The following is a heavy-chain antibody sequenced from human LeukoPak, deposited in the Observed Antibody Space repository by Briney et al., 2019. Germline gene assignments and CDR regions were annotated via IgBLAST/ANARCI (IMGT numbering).Heavy chain of an antibody. CDR2: MSGNGYYI. CDR3: AKVGYYYSSGYSSPYYFDY. Sequence: GVSVRLSCAASGFPFSTYDVLWVPDATGKGLEGVSDMSGNGYYIYYAHSVRGRFTISRDNSKITMYLQMNSLRVEDTAVYYCAKVGYYYSSGYSSPYYFDYWGWGTVVTVSA. J-gene: IGHJ4*02. D-gene: IGHD3-22*01. V-gene: IGHV3-23*01. CDR1: GFPFSTYD.